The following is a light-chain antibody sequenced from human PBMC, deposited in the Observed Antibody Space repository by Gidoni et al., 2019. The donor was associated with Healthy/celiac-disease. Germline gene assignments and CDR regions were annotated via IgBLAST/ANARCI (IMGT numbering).Light chain of an antibody. Sequence: DIVMTQSPLSLPVTPGEPASISCRSSQSLLHSNGYNYLDWYLQKPGQSPQLLIYLGSNRASGVPDRFSGSGSGTDCTLKISRVEAEDVGVYYCRQALQTITFGPGTKVDIK. J-gene: IGKJ3*01. V-gene: IGKV2-28*01. CDR3: RQALQTIT. CDR2: LGS. CDR1: QSLLHSNGYNY.